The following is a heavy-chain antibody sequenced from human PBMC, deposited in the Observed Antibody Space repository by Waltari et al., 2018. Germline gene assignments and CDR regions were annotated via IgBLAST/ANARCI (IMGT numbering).Heavy chain of an antibody. V-gene: IGHV1-46*01. CDR2: INPRRGRT. Sequence: QVQLVQSGAEVKKPGASVKVSCKASGYTFTSYYMHWVRQAPGQGLEWMGIINPRRGRTRSARKFQDGVTMTRNPSTTTVDMALSSLGSEDTAVYYCARVSRVVYAMGGHDYYYGMDVWGQGTTVTVSS. CDR1: GYTFTSYY. D-gene: IGHD2-8*02. CDR3: ARVSRVVYAMGGHDYYYGMDV. J-gene: IGHJ6*02.